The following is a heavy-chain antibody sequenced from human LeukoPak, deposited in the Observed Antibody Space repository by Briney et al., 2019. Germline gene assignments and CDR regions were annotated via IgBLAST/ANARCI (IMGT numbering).Heavy chain of an antibody. CDR3: ASSRAVGFRDDAFDI. CDR1: GFTVSINY. V-gene: IGHV3-66*01. CDR2: VYSGGST. Sequence: WGSLRLSCAASGFTVSINYMTWVRQAPGKGLEWVSVVYSGGSTYYADSVKGRFTVSRDNSKNTLYLQMNSLRAEDTAVYYCASSRAVGFRDDAFDIWGQGTMVTVSS. J-gene: IGHJ3*02. D-gene: IGHD3-10*01.